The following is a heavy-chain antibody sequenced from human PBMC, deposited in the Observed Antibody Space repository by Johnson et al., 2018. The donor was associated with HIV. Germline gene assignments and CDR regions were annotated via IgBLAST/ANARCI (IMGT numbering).Heavy chain of an antibody. CDR2: INSDGSGT. Sequence: VQLVESGGGLVQPGGSLSLSCAASGFTFSTYWMHWVRQPPGKGLVWVSRINSDGSGTTYADSVKGRFTISRDNAKNTLYLQINSLRAEDTAVYFCVREGPSERAGFDFWDQGTSVTVSS. J-gene: IGHJ3*01. CDR1: GFTFSTYW. CDR3: VREGPSERAGFDF. V-gene: IGHV3-74*03.